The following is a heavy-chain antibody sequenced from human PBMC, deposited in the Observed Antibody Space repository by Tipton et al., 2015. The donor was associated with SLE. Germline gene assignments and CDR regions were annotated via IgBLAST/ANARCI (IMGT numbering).Heavy chain of an antibody. CDR2: IKQDGSEK. V-gene: IGHV3-7*03. Sequence: SLRLSCAASGFTFSSYWMSWVRQAPGKGLEWVANIKQDGSEKYYVDSVKGRFAISRDNAKNSLYLQMNSLRAEDTAVYYCARDKPSAGGSGATADYWGQGTLVTVSS. D-gene: IGHD1-26*01. J-gene: IGHJ4*02. CDR3: ARDKPSAGGSGATADY. CDR1: GFTFSSYW.